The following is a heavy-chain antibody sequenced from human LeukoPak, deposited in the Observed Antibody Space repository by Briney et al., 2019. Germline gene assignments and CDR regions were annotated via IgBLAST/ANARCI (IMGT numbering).Heavy chain of an antibody. Sequence: PSETLSLTCTVSGGSISSSSHYCGWIRQPPGKGLEWIGNIYYSGSTYYNPSLKSRVTMSVDTSKNQFFLKLNSVTAADTAVYYCARGRPYSGGYHLDYWGQGTLVTVSA. V-gene: IGHV4-39*02. CDR1: GGSISSSSHY. CDR2: IYYSGST. CDR3: ARGRPYSGGYHLDY. D-gene: IGHD1-26*01. J-gene: IGHJ4*02.